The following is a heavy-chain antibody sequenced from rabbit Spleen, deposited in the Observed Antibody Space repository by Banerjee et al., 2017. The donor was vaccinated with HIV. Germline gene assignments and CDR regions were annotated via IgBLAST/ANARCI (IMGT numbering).Heavy chain of an antibody. V-gene: IGHV1S40*01. CDR3: AREEYSWSGYYKL. CDR2: IYGGSSSVA. D-gene: IGHD1-1*01. Sequence: QSLEESGGGLVQPGASLTLTCTASGVSFSSNHYMCWVRQAPGKGLEWIACIYGGSSSVAYYASWAKGRFTISKTSSTTVTLQMTSLTAADTATYFCAREEYSWSGYYKLWGQGTLVTVS. J-gene: IGHJ3*01. CDR1: GVSFSSNHY.